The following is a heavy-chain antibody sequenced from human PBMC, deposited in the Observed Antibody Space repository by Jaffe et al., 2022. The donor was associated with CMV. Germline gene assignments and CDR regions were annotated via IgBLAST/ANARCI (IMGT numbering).Heavy chain of an antibody. Sequence: QLQLQESGPGLVKPSETLSLTCTVSGGSISSSSYYWGWIRQPPGKGLEWIGSIYYSGSTYYNPSLKSRVTISVDTSKNQFSLKLSSVTAADTAVYYCARRGGGTMIVVVDAFDIWGQGTMVTVSS. CDR1: GGSISSSSYY. CDR2: IYYSGST. CDR3: ARRGGGTMIVVVDAFDI. V-gene: IGHV4-39*01. D-gene: IGHD3-22*01. J-gene: IGHJ3*02.